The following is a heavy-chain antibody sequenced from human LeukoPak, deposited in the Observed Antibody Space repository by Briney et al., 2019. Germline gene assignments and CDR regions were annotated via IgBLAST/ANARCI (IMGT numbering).Heavy chain of an antibody. Sequence: SETLSLTCTVSGGSISSSSYYWGWIRQPPGKGLEWIGEINHNGSTNYNPSLKSRVTISVDTSKNQFSLKLSSVTAADTAVYYCARGDYIWGSYRYRPYYFDYWGQGTLVTVSS. CDR1: GGSISSSSYY. CDR3: ARGDYIWGSYRYRPYYFDY. V-gene: IGHV4-39*07. J-gene: IGHJ4*02. D-gene: IGHD3-16*02. CDR2: INHNGST.